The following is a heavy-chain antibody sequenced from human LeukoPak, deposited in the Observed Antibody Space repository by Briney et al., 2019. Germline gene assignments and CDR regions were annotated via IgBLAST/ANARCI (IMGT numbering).Heavy chain of an antibody. V-gene: IGHV3-21*01. D-gene: IGHD1-26*01. Sequence: IPGGSLRLSCTASALTFSTYTKNWVRQTPGKGLEWVSYISTAGNLINYADSVRGRFAISRDNARNSLYLQMNSLTAEDTAVYYCARTIEGHFDFRGQGTLVTVSS. CDR1: ALTFSTYT. CDR2: ISTAGNLI. CDR3: ARTIEGHFDF. J-gene: IGHJ4*02.